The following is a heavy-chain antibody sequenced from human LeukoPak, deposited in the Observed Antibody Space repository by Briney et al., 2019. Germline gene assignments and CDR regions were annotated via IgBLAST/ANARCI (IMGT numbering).Heavy chain of an antibody. D-gene: IGHD2-8*01. CDR2: IAGDSGST. V-gene: IGHV3-23*01. Sequence: PGGSLRLSCAASEFTFSTYDMSWVRQAPGRGLEWVSAIAGDSGSTYHADSVKGRFTISRDNSKNTLYLQMNSLRAEDTAVYYCAKGSTNARPYYFDYWGQGSLVTVSS. J-gene: IGHJ4*02. CDR3: AKGSTNARPYYFDY. CDR1: EFTFSTYD.